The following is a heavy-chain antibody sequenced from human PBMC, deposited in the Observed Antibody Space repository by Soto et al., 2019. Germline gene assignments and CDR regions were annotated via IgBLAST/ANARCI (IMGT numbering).Heavy chain of an antibody. J-gene: IGHJ4*02. V-gene: IGHV3-30-3*01. CDR1: GFTFSSYA. D-gene: IGHD5-18*01. CDR2: ISYDGSNK. CDR3: ATSQGRGYSPVDY. Sequence: QVQLVESGGGVVQPGRSLRLSCAASGFTFSSYAMHWVRQAPGKGLEWVAVISYDGSNKYYADSVKGRFTISRDNSKNTLYLNMNSLSAEATAVYYRATSQGRGYSPVDYWGQGTLVTVSS.